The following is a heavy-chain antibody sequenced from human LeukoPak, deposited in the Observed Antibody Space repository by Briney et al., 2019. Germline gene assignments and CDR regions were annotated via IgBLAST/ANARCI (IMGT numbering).Heavy chain of an antibody. CDR1: GFTFSSYA. Sequence: GGSLRLSCAASGFTFSSYAMSCVRQAPGKGLEWVSAISGSGGSTYYADSVKGRFTISRDNSKNTLYLQMNSLRAEDTAVYYCTTEPDYGDSDYWGQGTLVTVSS. D-gene: IGHD4-17*01. CDR2: ISGSGGST. V-gene: IGHV3-23*01. J-gene: IGHJ4*02. CDR3: TTEPDYGDSDY.